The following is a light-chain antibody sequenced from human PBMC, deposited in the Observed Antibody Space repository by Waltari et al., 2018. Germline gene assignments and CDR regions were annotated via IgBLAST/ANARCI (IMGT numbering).Light chain of an antibody. J-gene: IGKJ1*01. CDR1: QSVSIY. Sequence: DIVMTQSPDSLAVSLGERATINCKSSQSVSIYLVWYRQKPGQPPRLLINDATKRATGIPARFSGSGSGTDFTLTISSLEPEDFAVYYCQQRSKWPWTFGQGTKVEF. CDR2: DAT. V-gene: IGKV3-11*01. CDR3: QQRSKWPWT.